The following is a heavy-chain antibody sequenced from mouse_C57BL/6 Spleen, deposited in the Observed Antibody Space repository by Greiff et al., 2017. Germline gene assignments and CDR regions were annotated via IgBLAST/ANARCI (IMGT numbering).Heavy chain of an antibody. CDR1: GYSFTGYY. V-gene: IGHV1-42*01. J-gene: IGHJ4*01. CDR2: INPSTGGT. CDR3: ASITTVSYAMDY. Sequence: VQLQQSGPELVKPGASVKISCKASGYSFTGYYMNWVKQSPEKSLEWIGEINPSTGGTTYNQKFKAKATLTVDKSSSTDYMQLKSLTSEDSAVYYCASITTVSYAMDYWGQGTSVTVSS. D-gene: IGHD1-1*01.